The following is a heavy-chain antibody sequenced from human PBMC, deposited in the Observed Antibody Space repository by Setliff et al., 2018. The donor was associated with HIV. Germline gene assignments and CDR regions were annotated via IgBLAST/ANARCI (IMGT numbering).Heavy chain of an antibody. V-gene: IGHV4-39*07. D-gene: IGHD3-22*01. J-gene: IGHJ5*02. CDR3: ARDMMYHYDNSGSFGWFDP. CDR2: MFYSGRT. CDR1: GGSIRSSSYY. Sequence: SETLSLTCTVSGGSIRSSSYYWAWLRQSPGKGLEWIGSMFYSGRTYHNPSLKSRVTISIDTSKNQFSLKLSSVTAADTAVYSCARDMMYHYDNSGSFGWFDPWGQGTQVTVSS.